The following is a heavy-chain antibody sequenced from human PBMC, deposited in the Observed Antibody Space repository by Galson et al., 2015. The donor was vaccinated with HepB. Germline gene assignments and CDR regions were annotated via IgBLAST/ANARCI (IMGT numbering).Heavy chain of an antibody. CDR1: GYTSTSYG. CDR2: ISAYNGNT. J-gene: IGHJ5*02. CDR3: ARDFNGSGRGAWFDP. Sequence: SVKVSCKASGYTSTSYGISWVRQAPGQGLEWMGWISAYNGNTNYAQKLQGRVTMTTDTSTSTAYMELRSLRSDDTAVYYCARDFNGSGRGAWFDPWGQGTLVTVSS. V-gene: IGHV1-18*04. D-gene: IGHD3-10*01.